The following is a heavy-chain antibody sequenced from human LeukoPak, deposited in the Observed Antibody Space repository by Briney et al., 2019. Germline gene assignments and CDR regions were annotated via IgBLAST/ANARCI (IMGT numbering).Heavy chain of an antibody. D-gene: IGHD6-13*01. CDR2: IYYSVSGST. V-gene: IGHV4-61*01. Sequence: SETLSLTCTVSGGSISSSNYWSWIRQPPGKGLEWIGYIYYSVSGSTNYNPSLKSRVTISVDTSKNQFSLKLSSVTAADTAVYYCARILAAGTLNWFDPWGQGILVTVSS. J-gene: IGHJ5*02. CDR1: GGSISSSNY. CDR3: ARILAAGTLNWFDP.